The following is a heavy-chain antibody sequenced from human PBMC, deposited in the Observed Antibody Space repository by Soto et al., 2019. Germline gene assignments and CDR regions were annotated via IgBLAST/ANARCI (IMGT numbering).Heavy chain of an antibody. CDR2: IIPILGIA. Sequence: QVQLVQSGAEVKKPGSSVKVSCKASGGTFSSYTISWVRQAPGQGLEWMGRIIPILGIANYAQKFQGRVTITADKSTSTAYMELSSLRSEDTAVYYCAGQWDTAYFVNYGMDVWGQGTTVTVSS. J-gene: IGHJ6*02. CDR3: AGQWDTAYFVNYGMDV. D-gene: IGHD5-18*01. V-gene: IGHV1-69*02. CDR1: GGTFSSYT.